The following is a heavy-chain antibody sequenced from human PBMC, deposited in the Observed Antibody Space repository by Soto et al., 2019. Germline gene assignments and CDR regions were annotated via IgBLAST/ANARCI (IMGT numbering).Heavy chain of an antibody. J-gene: IGHJ4*02. CDR2: IYYSGST. Sequence: QLQLQESGPGLVKPSETLSLTCTVSGGSISSSSYYWGWIRQPPGKGLEWIGSIYYSGSTYYNPSLKSRVTISVDTSKHQFSLKLRSVTAADTAVYYCARRGYCSSTRCYGEEYDFWSGPYYFDYWGQGTLVTVSS. CDR3: ARRGYCSSTRCYGEEYDFWSGPYYFDY. V-gene: IGHV4-39*01. D-gene: IGHD2-2*01. CDR1: GGSISSSSYY.